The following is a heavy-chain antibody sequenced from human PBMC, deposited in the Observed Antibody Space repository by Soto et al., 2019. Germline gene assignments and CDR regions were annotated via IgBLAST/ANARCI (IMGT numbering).Heavy chain of an antibody. CDR1: GYTFTSYG. CDR3: ARDPYYDSSGYYELGV. V-gene: IGHV1-18*04. Sequence: ASVKVSCKASGYTFTSYGISWVRQAPGQGLEWMGWISAYNGNTNYAQKLQGRVTMTTDTSTSTAYMELRSLRSDGTAVYYCARDPYYDSSGYYELGVWGQGTTVNVSS. CDR2: ISAYNGNT. J-gene: IGHJ6*02. D-gene: IGHD3-22*01.